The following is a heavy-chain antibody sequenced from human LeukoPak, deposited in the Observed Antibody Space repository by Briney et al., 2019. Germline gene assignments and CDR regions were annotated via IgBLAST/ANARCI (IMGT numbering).Heavy chain of an antibody. CDR1: GFTFSNYA. J-gene: IGHJ4*02. Sequence: QPGGSLRLSCAASGFTFSNYAISWVRQAPGKGLEWVSAISGRGGSTYYIDSVKGRFTISRDNSKNTLYLQMNSLRAEDTAVYYCAKDTSSSGSYFDYWGQGTLVTVSS. V-gene: IGHV3-23*01. CDR3: AKDTSSSGSYFDY. CDR2: ISGRGGST. D-gene: IGHD3-10*01.